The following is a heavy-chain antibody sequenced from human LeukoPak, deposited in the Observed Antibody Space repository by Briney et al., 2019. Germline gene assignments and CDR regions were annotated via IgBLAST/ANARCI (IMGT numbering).Heavy chain of an antibody. D-gene: IGHD3-10*01. V-gene: IGHV1-2*06. J-gene: IGHJ4*02. Sequence: ASVKVSCKASGYTFTSYDINWVRQAPGQGLEWMGRINPNSGGTNYAQKFQGRVTMTRDTSISTAYMELSRLRSDDTAVYYCARDGIWFGELPFDYWGQGTLVTVSS. CDR2: INPNSGGT. CDR3: ARDGIWFGELPFDY. CDR1: GYTFTSYD.